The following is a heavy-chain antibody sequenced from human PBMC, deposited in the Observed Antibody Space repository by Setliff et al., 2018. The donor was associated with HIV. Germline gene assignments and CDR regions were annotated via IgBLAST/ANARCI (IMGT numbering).Heavy chain of an antibody. V-gene: IGHV3-7*01. J-gene: IGHJ4*02. D-gene: IGHD3-22*01. CDR1: GFTFSSYW. CDR2: IKQDGSEK. Sequence: GGSLRLSCAASGFTFSSYWMSWVRQAPGKGLEWVANIKQDGSEKYYVDSVKGRFTISRDNAKNSLYLQMNSLRAEDTAVYYCARGFAYYDPRTDYWGQGTLVTVSS. CDR3: ARGFAYYDPRTDY.